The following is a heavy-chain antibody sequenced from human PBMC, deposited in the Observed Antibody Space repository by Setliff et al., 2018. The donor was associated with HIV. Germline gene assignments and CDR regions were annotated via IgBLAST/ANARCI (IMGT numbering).Heavy chain of an antibody. CDR3: ARVVATSDY. CDR1: GFTFSSYA. V-gene: IGHV3-21*01. J-gene: IGHJ4*02. CDR2: ISSSSSYI. D-gene: IGHD5-12*01. Sequence: LSCAASGFTFSSYAMSWVRQAPGQGLEWVSSISSSSSYIYYADSVKGRFTISRDNAKNSLFLQMNSPRAEDTAVYYCARVVATSDYWGQGTLVTVSS.